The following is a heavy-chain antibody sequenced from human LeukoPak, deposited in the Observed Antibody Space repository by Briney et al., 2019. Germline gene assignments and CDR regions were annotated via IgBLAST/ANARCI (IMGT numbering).Heavy chain of an antibody. Sequence: EASVKVSCKASGYTLTSYDINWVRQATGQGLEWMGWMNPNSSNTIYAQKFQGRVTITRNTSISTAYMELSSLRSEDTAVYYCARRAVVYKYSYCMDVWGKGAAVTVSS. D-gene: IGHD6-19*01. J-gene: IGHJ6*03. V-gene: IGHV1-8*03. CDR2: MNPNSSNT. CDR1: GYTLTSYD. CDR3: ARRAVVYKYSYCMDV.